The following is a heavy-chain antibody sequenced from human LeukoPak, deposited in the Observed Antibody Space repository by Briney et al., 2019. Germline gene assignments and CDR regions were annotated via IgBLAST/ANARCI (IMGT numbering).Heavy chain of an antibody. J-gene: IGHJ5*02. CDR2: INHSGST. D-gene: IGHD5-18*01. CDR3: ARGISRIQLWSRLNWFDP. Sequence: SETLSLTCAVYGGSFSGYYWSWIRQPPGKGLEWIGEINHSGSTNYNPSLKSRVTISVDTSKNQFSLKLSSVTAADTAVYYCARGISRIQLWSRLNWFDPWGQGTLVTVSS. V-gene: IGHV4-34*01. CDR1: GGSFSGYY.